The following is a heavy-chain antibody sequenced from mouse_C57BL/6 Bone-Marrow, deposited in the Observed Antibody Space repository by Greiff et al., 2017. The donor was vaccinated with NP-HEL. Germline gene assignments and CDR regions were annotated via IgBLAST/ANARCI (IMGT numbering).Heavy chain of an antibody. CDR3: ARVSEGGY. V-gene: IGHV5-4*03. J-gene: IGHJ4*01. CDR2: ISDGGSYT. CDR1: GFTFSSYA. Sequence: EVKLVESGGGLVKPGGSLKLSCAASGFTFSSYAMSWVRQTPAKRLEWVATISDGGSYTYYPDNVKGRFTISRDNSKNNRYLQMSHLESEDTAMYYCARVSEGGYWGQGASVTVSS.